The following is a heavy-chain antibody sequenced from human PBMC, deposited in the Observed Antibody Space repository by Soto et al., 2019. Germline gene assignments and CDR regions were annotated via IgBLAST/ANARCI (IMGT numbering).Heavy chain of an antibody. CDR3: VRSRSGAVADSFDY. J-gene: IGHJ4*02. D-gene: IGHD3-10*01. CDR1: GFTFSRHA. V-gene: IGHV3-30*04. CDR2: ISKDGSNT. Sequence: SGGSLRLSCAASGFTFSRHAIHWVRQAPGKGLEWVAVISKDGSNTYYVDSVKGRFTISRDNSKNTLYLQMNSLGDEDTAVYYCVRSRSGAVADSFDYWGQGTQVTVPQ.